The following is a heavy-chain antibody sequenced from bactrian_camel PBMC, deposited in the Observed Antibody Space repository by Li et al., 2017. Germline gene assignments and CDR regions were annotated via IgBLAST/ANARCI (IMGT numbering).Heavy chain of an antibody. Sequence: HVQLVESGGGSVQAGGSLKPSCAASGVTDANYYMAWFRQVPGKGREGVATMDSAGRTDYADSVKGRFVLSRDNAKNTLYLQMDSLKPEDTATYYCAADFWKKRVPSGSDSWNPPTLARGPRSPSPQ. CDR2: MDSAGRT. J-gene: IGHJ4*01. V-gene: IGHV3S55*01. D-gene: IGHD2*01. CDR1: GVTDANYY.